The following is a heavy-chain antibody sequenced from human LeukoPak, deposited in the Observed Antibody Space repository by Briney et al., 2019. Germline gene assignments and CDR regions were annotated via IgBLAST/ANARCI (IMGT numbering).Heavy chain of an antibody. J-gene: IGHJ6*02. Sequence: GASVKVSCKASGFTFTSSAVQWVRQARGQRLEWIGWIVVGSGNTNYAQKFQERVTITRDMSTSTAYMELSSLRSEDTAVYYCAADPIVVVPAAGSGPSEDYYYYYGMDVWGQGTTVTVSS. CDR1: GFTFTSSA. CDR3: AADPIVVVPAAGSGPSEDYYYYYGMDV. CDR2: IVVGSGNT. V-gene: IGHV1-58*01. D-gene: IGHD2-2*01.